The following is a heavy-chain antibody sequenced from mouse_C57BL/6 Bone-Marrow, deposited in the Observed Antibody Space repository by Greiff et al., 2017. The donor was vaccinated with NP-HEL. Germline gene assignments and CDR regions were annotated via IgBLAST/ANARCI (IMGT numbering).Heavy chain of an antibody. Sequence: EVQLQQSGAELVRPGASVKLSCTASGFNIKDDYMHWVKQRPEQGLEWIGWIDPENGDTEYASKFQGTATITADTSSNTAYLQPSSLTSEDTAVYYRTLTTVVTFDVWGTGTTVTVSS. CDR3: TLTTVVTFDV. V-gene: IGHV14-4*01. CDR1: GFNIKDDY. CDR2: IDPENGDT. D-gene: IGHD1-1*01. J-gene: IGHJ1*03.